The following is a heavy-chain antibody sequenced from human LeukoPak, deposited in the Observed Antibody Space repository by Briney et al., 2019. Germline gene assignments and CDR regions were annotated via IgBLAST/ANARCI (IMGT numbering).Heavy chain of an antibody. CDR1: GFTFDDYA. Sequence: GGSLRLSCAASGFTFDDYAMHWVRQTPGTGLEWVSGISWNSGSIGYADSVKGRFTISRDNAKNSLYLQMNSLRAEDTAVYYCAREPYGSGSYPNYFDYWGQGTLVTVSS. CDR3: AREPYGSGSYPNYFDY. V-gene: IGHV3-9*01. D-gene: IGHD3-10*01. CDR2: ISWNSGSI. J-gene: IGHJ4*02.